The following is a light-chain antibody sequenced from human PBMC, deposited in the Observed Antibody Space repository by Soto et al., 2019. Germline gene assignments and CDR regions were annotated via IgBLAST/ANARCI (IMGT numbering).Light chain of an antibody. CDR3: RQHYNLPRT. CDR2: GGA. J-gene: IGKJ1*01. CDR1: QSVCSSY. V-gene: IGKV3D-7*01. Sequence: PGERVTLSCRASQSVCSSYLTXSQXKXGXXXRXXLYGGASSTASVLARFISSRCGTKFTLTIITLQPEDVVVDYCRQHYNLPRTFGQGTKVDIK.